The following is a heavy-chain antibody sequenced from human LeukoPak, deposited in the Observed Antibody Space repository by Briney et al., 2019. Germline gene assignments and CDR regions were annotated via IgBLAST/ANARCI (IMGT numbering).Heavy chain of an antibody. Sequence: PSQTLSLTCTVSGASISSDSYYWRWIRQPAGKGLEWIGRIYSSGNTNYNPALMSRVTISLDTSKNQLSLSLSSVTAADTAVYYCARDMTGSGWNDAFDIWGQGTMVTVSS. J-gene: IGHJ3*02. CDR2: IYSSGNT. CDR1: GASISSDSYY. V-gene: IGHV4-61*02. CDR3: ARDMTGSGWNDAFDI. D-gene: IGHD6-19*01.